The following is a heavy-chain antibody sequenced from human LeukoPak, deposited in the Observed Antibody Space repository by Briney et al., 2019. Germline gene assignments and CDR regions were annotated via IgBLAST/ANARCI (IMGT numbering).Heavy chain of an antibody. D-gene: IGHD2-2*01. CDR1: GFTFSSYA. CDR3: ARDRPYCSSTSCYLGPIGS. J-gene: IGHJ5*02. Sequence: GGSLRLSCAASGFTFSSYAMSWVRQAPGKGLEWVSSISSSSSYIYYADSVKGRFTISRDNAKNSLYLQMNSLRAEDTAVYYCARDRPYCSSTSCYLGPIGSWGQGTLVTVSS. CDR2: ISSSSSYI. V-gene: IGHV3-21*01.